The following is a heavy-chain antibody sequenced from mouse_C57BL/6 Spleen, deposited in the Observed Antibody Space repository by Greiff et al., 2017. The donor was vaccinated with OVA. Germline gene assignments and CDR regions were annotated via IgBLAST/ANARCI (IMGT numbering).Heavy chain of an antibody. V-gene: IGHV14-3*01. J-gene: IGHJ4*01. CDR3: ARLSYGKPVMDY. Sequence: EVKLQESVAELVRPGASVKLSCTASGFNIKNTYMHWVKQRPEQGLEWIGSIDPANGNTNYAPKFQGKATITADTSSNTAYLQLSSLTSEDTAIYYCARLSYGKPVMDYWGQGTSVTVSS. CDR2: IDPANGNT. D-gene: IGHD2-1*01. CDR1: GFNIKNTY.